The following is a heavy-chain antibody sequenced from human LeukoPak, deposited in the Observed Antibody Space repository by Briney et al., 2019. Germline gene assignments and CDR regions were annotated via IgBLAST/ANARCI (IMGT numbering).Heavy chain of an antibody. CDR2: IYYSGST. CDR1: GGSISSYY. CDR3: ARHHGDYYYGMDV. J-gene: IGHJ6*02. Sequence: SETLSLTCTVSGGSISSYYWSWIRQPPGKGLEWIGYIYYSGSTNYNPSLKSRVTISVDTSKNQFSLKLSSVTAADTAVYYCARHHGDYYYGMDVWGQGTTDTVSS. D-gene: IGHD4-17*01. V-gene: IGHV4-59*08.